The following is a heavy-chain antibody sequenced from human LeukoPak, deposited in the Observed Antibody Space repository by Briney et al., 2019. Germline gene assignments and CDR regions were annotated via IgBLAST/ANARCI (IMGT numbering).Heavy chain of an antibody. V-gene: IGHV5-51*01. J-gene: IGHJ4*02. Sequence: GESLKISCKGSGYSITSYWIGWVRQMPGKGLEWMGIIYPGDSDTRYSPSFQGQVTISADKSISTAYLQWSSLKASDTAMYYCARLSAAVAGTGNLDYWGQGTLVTVSS. CDR2: IYPGDSDT. CDR1: GYSITSYW. CDR3: ARLSAAVAGTGNLDY. D-gene: IGHD6-19*01.